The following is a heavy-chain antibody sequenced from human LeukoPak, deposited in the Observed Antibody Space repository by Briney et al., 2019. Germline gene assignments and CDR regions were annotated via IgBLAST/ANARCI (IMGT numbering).Heavy chain of an antibody. J-gene: IGHJ4*02. Sequence: KPSETLSLTCTVSGGSISSSSYYWGWIRQPPGKGLEWIGSIYYSGSTYYNPSLKSRVTISVDTSKNQFSLKLSSVTAADTAVYYCARGFGAPYGPLRYWGQGTLVTVSS. CDR1: GGSISSSSYY. V-gene: IGHV4-39*07. CDR2: IYYSGST. CDR3: ARGFGAPYGPLRY. D-gene: IGHD3-10*01.